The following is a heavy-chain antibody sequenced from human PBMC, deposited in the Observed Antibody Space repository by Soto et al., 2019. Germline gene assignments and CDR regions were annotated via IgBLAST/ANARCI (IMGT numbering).Heavy chain of an antibody. D-gene: IGHD1-20*01. J-gene: IGHJ6*02. V-gene: IGHV1-24*01. CDR3: ATDSGLTGTERTNYYYYYGMDV. CDR2: FDPEDGET. Sequence: ASVKVSCKVSGYTLTELSMHWARQAPGKGLEWMGGFDPEDGETIYAQKFQGRVTMTEDTSTDTAYMELSSLRSEDTAVYYCATDSGLTGTERTNYYYYYGMDVWGQGTTVTVSS. CDR1: GYTLTELS.